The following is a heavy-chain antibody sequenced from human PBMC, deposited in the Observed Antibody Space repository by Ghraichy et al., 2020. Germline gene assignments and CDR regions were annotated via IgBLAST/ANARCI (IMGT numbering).Heavy chain of an antibody. CDR1: GGTFSSYA. CDR2: IIPIFGTA. D-gene: IGHD1-14*01. Sequence: SVKVSCKASGGTFSSYAISWVRQAPGQGLEWMGGIIPIFGTANYAQKFQGRVTITADESTSTAYMELSSLRSEDTAVYYCARARPIYRAFDIWGQGTMVTVSS. CDR3: ARARPIYRAFDI. J-gene: IGHJ3*02. V-gene: IGHV1-69*13.